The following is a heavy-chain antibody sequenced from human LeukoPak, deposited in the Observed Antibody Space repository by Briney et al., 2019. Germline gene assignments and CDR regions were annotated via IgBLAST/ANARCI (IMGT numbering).Heavy chain of an antibody. CDR1: GDSMGRYY. Sequence: SETLSLTCTVSGDSMGRYYWSFIRQPAGKGLEWIGRIHTSGTTWYNASLKSRVTMSVDASKNQFSLWLTSVTAADTAVYYCARKIGSSGAFDIWGQGTMVTVSS. V-gene: IGHV4-4*07. CDR2: IHTSGTT. J-gene: IGHJ3*02. CDR3: ARKIGSSGAFDI. D-gene: IGHD1-26*01.